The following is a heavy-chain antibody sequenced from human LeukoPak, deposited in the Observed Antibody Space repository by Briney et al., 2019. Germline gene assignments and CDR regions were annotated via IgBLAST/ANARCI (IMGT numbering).Heavy chain of an antibody. CDR1: GYSISSGYY. Sequence: PSETLSLTCTVSGYSISSGYYWGWIRQPPGKGLEWIGSIYHSGSTYYNPSLKSRVTISVDTSKNQFSLKLSSVTAADTAVYYCARDHQFDWFLSYPKYYFDYWGQGTLVTVSS. D-gene: IGHD3-9*01. J-gene: IGHJ4*02. CDR2: IYHSGST. CDR3: ARDHQFDWFLSYPKYYFDY. V-gene: IGHV4-38-2*02.